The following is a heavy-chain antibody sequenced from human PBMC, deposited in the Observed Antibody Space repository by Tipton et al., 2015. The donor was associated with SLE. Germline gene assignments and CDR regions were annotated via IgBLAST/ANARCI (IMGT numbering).Heavy chain of an antibody. CDR3: ARVGYDSSAFDI. D-gene: IGHD3-22*01. CDR1: GFTVSSNY. J-gene: IGHJ3*02. V-gene: IGHV3-53*01. CDR2: IYSGGST. Sequence: SLRLSCAASGFTVSSNYMSWVRQAPGKGLEWVSVIYSGGSTYYADSVKGRFTISRDNSKNTLYLQMNSLRAEDTAVYYRARVGYDSSAFDIWGQGTMVTVSS.